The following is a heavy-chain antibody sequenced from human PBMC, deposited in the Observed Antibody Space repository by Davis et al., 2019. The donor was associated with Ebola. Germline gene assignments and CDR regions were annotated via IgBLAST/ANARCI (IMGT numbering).Heavy chain of an antibody. D-gene: IGHD3-3*01. J-gene: IGHJ6*04. CDR2: ISGSSFYT. Sequence: GESLKISCAVSTFTFSTYSMNWVRQAPGKGLEWVAFISGSSFYTYYADSVRGRFSISRDNSKKTLYLQMSSLRAEDTAVYYCAKSGLSFGVVKYHYGMDVWGKGTTVTVSS. CDR1: TFTFSTYS. V-gene: IGHV3-23*01. CDR3: AKSGLSFGVVKYHYGMDV.